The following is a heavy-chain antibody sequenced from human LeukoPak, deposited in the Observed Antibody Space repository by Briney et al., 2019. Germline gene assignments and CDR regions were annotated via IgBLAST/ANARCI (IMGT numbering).Heavy chain of an antibody. J-gene: IGHJ4*02. D-gene: IGHD6-19*01. CDR3: ARDRAVAGTGRFDY. V-gene: IGHV1-46*01. CDR2: INPSGGST. CDR1: GYTFTSYY. Sequence: ASVKVSCKASGYTFTSYYMHWVRQAPGQGLEWMGIINPSGGSTSYAQKFQGRVTMTTDTSTSTAYMELRSLRSDGTAVYYCARDRAVAGTGRFDYWGQGTLVTVSS.